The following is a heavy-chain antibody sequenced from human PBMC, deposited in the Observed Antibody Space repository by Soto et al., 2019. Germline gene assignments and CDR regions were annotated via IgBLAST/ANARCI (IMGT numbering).Heavy chain of an antibody. V-gene: IGHV4-4*07. J-gene: IGHJ5*02. CDR3: ARELVHHFWFDP. D-gene: IGHD2-2*01. CDR2: IYTSGST. CDR1: GGSISGHF. Sequence: QVQLQESGPGLVKPSETLSLTCTVSGGSISGHFWSWIRQPAGKGLEWIGRIYTSGSTNYNPSLKSRVTMSVDMSKNQFSLKLSSVTAADTAVYYCARELVHHFWFDPWGQGTLVTVSS.